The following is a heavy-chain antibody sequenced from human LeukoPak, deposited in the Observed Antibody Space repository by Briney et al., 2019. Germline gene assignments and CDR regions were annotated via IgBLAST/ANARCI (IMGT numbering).Heavy chain of an antibody. V-gene: IGHV3-48*03. J-gene: IGHJ4*02. Sequence: GGSLRLSCAASGFTFSSYEMNWVRQAPGKGLEWVSYISSSGRTIYYAYSVKGRFTISRDNAKNSLYLQMNSLRAEDTAVYYCARATYYYDSSGYLVDYWGQGTLVTVSS. D-gene: IGHD3-22*01. CDR1: GFTFSSYE. CDR3: ARATYYYDSSGYLVDY. CDR2: ISSSGRTI.